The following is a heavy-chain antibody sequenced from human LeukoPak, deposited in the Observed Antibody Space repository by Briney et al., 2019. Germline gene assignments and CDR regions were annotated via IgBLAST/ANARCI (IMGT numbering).Heavy chain of an antibody. Sequence: PGGSLRLSCAASGFTFSTYAIHWVRQAPGKGLDWVAATSYDGSNKYYADSVKGRFTISRDNSKNILYLQMNSLRGEDTAVYYCARDAYPHGSGWYYYFDYWGQGILVTVSS. CDR3: ARDAYPHGSGWYYYFDY. J-gene: IGHJ4*02. D-gene: IGHD6-19*01. V-gene: IGHV3-30-3*01. CDR2: TSYDGSNK. CDR1: GFTFSTYA.